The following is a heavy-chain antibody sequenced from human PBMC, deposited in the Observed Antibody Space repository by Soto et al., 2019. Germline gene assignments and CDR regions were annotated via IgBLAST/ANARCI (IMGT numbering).Heavy chain of an antibody. V-gene: IGHV4-30-2*01. Sequence: PSETLSLTCGVSGGSLSGATYSWNWIRQPPGKGLEWIGYLFPSGTTYYNPSLKSRVTISIDASKNQFSLSLMSLTAADTAVYYCARSREFDYWSQGTLVTVSS. CDR3: ARSREFDY. CDR2: LFPSGTT. CDR1: GGSLSGATYS. J-gene: IGHJ4*02.